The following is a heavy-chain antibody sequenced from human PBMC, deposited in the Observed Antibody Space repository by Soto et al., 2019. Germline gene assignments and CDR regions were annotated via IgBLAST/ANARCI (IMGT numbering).Heavy chain of an antibody. J-gene: IGHJ1*01. CDR3: ARRDDSPTAEYFQH. Sequence: LKISCKGSGYSFTTYWIGWVRQMPGKGLEWMGIIYPGDSDTRYSPSFQGQVTISADKSTSTAYLQWSSLKASDTAMYYCARRDDSPTAEYFQHWGQGTLVTVSS. V-gene: IGHV5-51*01. CDR1: GYSFTTYW. D-gene: IGHD2-21*01. CDR2: IYPGDSDT.